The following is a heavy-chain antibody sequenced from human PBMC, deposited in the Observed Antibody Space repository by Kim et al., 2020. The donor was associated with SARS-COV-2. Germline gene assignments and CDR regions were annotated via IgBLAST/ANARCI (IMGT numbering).Heavy chain of an antibody. J-gene: IGHJ4*02. CDR1: EFTFSNSA. CDR3: AKVMVRGVPYYFDY. CDR2: IGPGGVST. D-gene: IGHD3-10*01. V-gene: IGHV3-23*01. Sequence: GGSLRLSCAASEFTFSNSAMSWVRQAPGKGLEWVSSIGPGGVSTYYADSVKGRFTISRDNSKNTLYLQMNSLSGEDTAVYYCAKVMVRGVPYYFDYWGQGTLVTVSS.